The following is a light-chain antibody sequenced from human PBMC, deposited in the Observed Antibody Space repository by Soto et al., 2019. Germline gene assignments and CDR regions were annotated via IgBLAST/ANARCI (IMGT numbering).Light chain of an antibody. CDR1: SSDVGGYNY. V-gene: IGLV2-14*01. CDR2: EVS. CDR3: NSYTSKSTGV. Sequence: QSALTQPASVSGSPGQSITISCTGTSSDVGGYNYVSWYQQHPGKAPKLIIYEVSNRPSGVSNRFSGSKSGNTASLTISGXQAEXEADYYCNSYTSKSTGVFGTGTKLTV. J-gene: IGLJ1*01.